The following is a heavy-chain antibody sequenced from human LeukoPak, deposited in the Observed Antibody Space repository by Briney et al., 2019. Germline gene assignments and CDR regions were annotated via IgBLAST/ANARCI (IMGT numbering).Heavy chain of an antibody. CDR1: GFTLDDYA. D-gene: IGHD2-15*01. J-gene: IGHJ1*01. CDR3: AKGVAATPLLLAYFQY. V-gene: IGHV3-9*01. Sequence: GGSLRLSCAASGFTLDDYAMHWVRQAPGKGLEWVSGISWNSGSIGYADSVKGRFTISRDNAKNSLYLQMNGLRAEDTALYYCAKGVAATPLLLAYFQYWGQGTLVTVSS. CDR2: ISWNSGSI.